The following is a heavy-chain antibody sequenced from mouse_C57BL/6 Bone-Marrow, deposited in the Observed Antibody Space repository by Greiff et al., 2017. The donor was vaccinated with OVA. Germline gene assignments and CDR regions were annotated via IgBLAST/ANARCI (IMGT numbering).Heavy chain of an antibody. V-gene: IGHV3-6*01. CDR3: ARAPLYYYGSSHWYFDV. CDR1: GYSITSGYY. CDR2: ISYDGSN. D-gene: IGHD1-1*01. J-gene: IGHJ1*03. Sequence: DVHLVESGPGLVKPSQSLSLTCSVTGYSITSGYYWNWLRQFPGNKLEWMGYISYDGSNNYNPSLKNRISITRDTSKNQFFLKLNSVTTEDTATYYCARAPLYYYGSSHWYFDVWGTGTTVTVSS.